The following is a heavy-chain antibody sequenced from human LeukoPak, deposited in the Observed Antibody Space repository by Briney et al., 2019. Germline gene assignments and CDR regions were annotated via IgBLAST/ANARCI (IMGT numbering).Heavy chain of an antibody. CDR3: AKARIAAAGTGAFDV. D-gene: IGHD6-13*01. J-gene: IGHJ3*01. Sequence: GGSLRLSCAASGFSVSTYGMTWVRQAPGKGLEWVSAFSATDGSAQYAESVKGHFTISRDNSKNSLYLQMNSLRDEDTAVYYCAKARIAAAGTGAFDVWGQGTMVNVSS. CDR1: GFSVSTYG. CDR2: FSATDGSA. V-gene: IGHV3-23*01.